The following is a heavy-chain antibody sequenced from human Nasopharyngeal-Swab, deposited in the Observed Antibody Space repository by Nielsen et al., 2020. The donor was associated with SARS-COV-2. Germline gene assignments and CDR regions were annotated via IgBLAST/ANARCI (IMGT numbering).Heavy chain of an antibody. Sequence: GGSLRLSCAASGFTFNDYYINWIRQTPGKGLEWISSISSSGTPTFYADSVKGRFTISRDNAKNSVHLQMNSLRAEDTAVYYCARSPALLYFGESEPWFDPWGQGTLVTVSS. J-gene: IGHJ5*02. CDR2: ISSSGTPT. V-gene: IGHV3-11*01. CDR1: GFTFNDYY. D-gene: IGHD3-10*01. CDR3: ARSPALLYFGESEPWFDP.